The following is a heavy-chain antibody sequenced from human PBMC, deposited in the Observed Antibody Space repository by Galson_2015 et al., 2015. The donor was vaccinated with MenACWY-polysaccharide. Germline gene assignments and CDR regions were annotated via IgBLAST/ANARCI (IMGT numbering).Heavy chain of an antibody. D-gene: IGHD2-15*01. Sequence: SVKVSCKASGYTFTSYDINWVRQATGQGLEWMGWMNPNSGNTGYAQKFQGRVTMTRNTSISTAYMELSSLRSEDTAVYYCARNAIATGYFDHWGQGALVTVSS. CDR1: GYTFTSYD. CDR3: ARNAIATGYFDH. J-gene: IGHJ4*02. CDR2: MNPNSGNT. V-gene: IGHV1-8*01.